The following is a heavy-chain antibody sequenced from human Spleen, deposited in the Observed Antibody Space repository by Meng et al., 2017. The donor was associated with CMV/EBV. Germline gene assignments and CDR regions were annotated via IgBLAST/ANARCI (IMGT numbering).Heavy chain of an antibody. CDR1: GFSFRSNN. V-gene: IGHV3-48*01. CDR3: ASVRDPVGFYYFDY. D-gene: IGHD2-15*01. CDR2: VSTSSTTI. Sequence: GGSLRLSCEASGFSFRSNNMNWVRQAPGKGLEWISYVSTSSTTIYYADSVKGRFTISRDNSKNTLYLQMNSPRAEDTAVYYCASVRDPVGFYYFDYWGQGTLVTVSS. J-gene: IGHJ4*02.